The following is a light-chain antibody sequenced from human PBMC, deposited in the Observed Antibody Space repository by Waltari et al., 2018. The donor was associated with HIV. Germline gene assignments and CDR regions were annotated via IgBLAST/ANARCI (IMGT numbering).Light chain of an antibody. J-gene: IGLJ2*01. Sequence: QSGLIQPASVSVSLGQLITISSTVTSSDVGGHNSVSWYQKRPGTAPKLLISDVSNRPSGVSNRFSGSKSGNTASLTISGLQAEDEGDYYCSSYTANSRIFGGGTRLTVL. V-gene: IGLV2-14*03. CDR1: SSDVGGHNS. CDR3: SSYTANSRI. CDR2: DVS.